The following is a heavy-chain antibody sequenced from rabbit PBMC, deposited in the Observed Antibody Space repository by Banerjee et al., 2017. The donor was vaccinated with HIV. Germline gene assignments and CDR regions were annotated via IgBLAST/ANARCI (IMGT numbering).Heavy chain of an antibody. CDR3: ARTGDIGDGYSYFDL. D-gene: IGHD1-1*01. J-gene: IGHJ4*01. V-gene: IGHV1S42*01. CDR2: IYFGKDNT. Sequence: QEPLKESGGGLVTPGGNLTLTCTASGFDISSYHMGWVRQAPGRGLEWIGIIYFGKDNTDYASWVNGRFTISNNNAQNTVELQMNSLTAADTATYFCARTGDIGDGYSYFDLWGPGTLVTVS. CDR1: GFDISSYH.